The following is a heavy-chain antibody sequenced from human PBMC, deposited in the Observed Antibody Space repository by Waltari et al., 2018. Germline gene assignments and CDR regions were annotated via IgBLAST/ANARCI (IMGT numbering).Heavy chain of an antibody. CDR2: FYYNGTV. Sequence: QLQLQESGPRLVKSSETLSLTCTASGGSISPSTHYWAWSRQTPGKGPEWIGSFYYNGTVYYNPSLESRVTMSVDTSKNHFSLDLESVTTPDTSIYFCARSFGGSGSYKFDFWGQGILVTVSS. V-gene: IGHV4-39*02. J-gene: IGHJ4*02. D-gene: IGHD3-10*01. CDR3: ARSFGGSGSYKFDF. CDR1: GGSISPSTHY.